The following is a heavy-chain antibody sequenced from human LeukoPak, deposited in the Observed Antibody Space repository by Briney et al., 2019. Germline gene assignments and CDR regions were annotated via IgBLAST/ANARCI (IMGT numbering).Heavy chain of an antibody. D-gene: IGHD6-13*01. CDR3: ARDISSSWYPDAFDI. Sequence: GGSLRLSCAASGFTFSSYSMNWVRQAPGKGLEWVSSISSSSSYIYYADSVKGRFTISRDNAKNSLYLQMNSLRAEDTAVYYYARDISSSWYPDAFDIWGQGTMVTVSS. CDR2: ISSSSSYI. V-gene: IGHV3-21*01. J-gene: IGHJ3*02. CDR1: GFTFSSYS.